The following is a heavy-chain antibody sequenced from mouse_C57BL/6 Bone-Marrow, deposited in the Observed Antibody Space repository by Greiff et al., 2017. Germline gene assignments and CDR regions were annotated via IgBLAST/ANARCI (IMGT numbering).Heavy chain of an antibody. CDR3: ARSAYYSNPFDY. D-gene: IGHD2-5*01. CDR1: GYSFTDYN. V-gene: IGHV1-39*01. J-gene: IGHJ2*01. Sequence: EVQGVESGPELVKPGASVKISCKASGYSFTDYNMNWVKQSNGKSLEWIGVINPNYGTTSYNQKFKGKATLTVDQSSSTAYMQLNSLTSEDSAVYYCARSAYYSNPFDYWGQGTTLTVSA. CDR2: INPNYGTT.